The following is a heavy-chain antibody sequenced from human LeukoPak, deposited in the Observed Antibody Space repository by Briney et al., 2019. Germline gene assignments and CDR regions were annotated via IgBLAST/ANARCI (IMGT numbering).Heavy chain of an antibody. D-gene: IGHD4-17*01. Sequence: PGGSLRLSCAASGFTFSGSAMHWVRQASGKGLEWVGRIRSKANSYATAYAASVKGRFTISRDDSKNTAYLQMNSLKTEDTAVYYCTRHHPYGDFYYYYYMDVWGKGTTVTVSS. CDR1: GFTFSGSA. J-gene: IGHJ6*03. CDR2: IRSKANSYAT. CDR3: TRHHPYGDFYYYYYMDV. V-gene: IGHV3-73*01.